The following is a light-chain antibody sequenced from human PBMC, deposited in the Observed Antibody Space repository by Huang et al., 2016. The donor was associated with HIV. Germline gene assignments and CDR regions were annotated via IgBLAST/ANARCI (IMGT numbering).Light chain of an antibody. CDR3: MQGIQTLFT. CDR2: LGS. J-gene: IGKJ3*01. V-gene: IGKV2-28*01. CDR1: QSLLQSNGYNY. Sequence: IVLTQSPLSLPVTPGEPASISCRSSQSLLQSNGYNYLDWYVQKPGQSPQLLIYLGSHRASGVPDRFSGSGSGTDFTLSISRVEAEDVGVYFCMQGIQTLFTFGPGTTVDIK.